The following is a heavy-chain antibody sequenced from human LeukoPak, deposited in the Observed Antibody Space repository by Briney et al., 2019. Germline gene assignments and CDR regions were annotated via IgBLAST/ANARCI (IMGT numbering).Heavy chain of an antibody. D-gene: IGHD6-6*01. V-gene: IGHV4-39*01. Sequence: PSETLSLTCTVSGDSVSTNLYYWGWIRQPRREWMEWMGNLFHSGTTYYNPSLKTRVSISVDTSKNQFSLKLNSVTAADTAVYYCASQGYGRSSFFDHWGQGPLVTVSS. CDR2: LFHSGTT. J-gene: IGHJ4*02. CDR1: GDSVSTNLYY. CDR3: ASQGYGRSSFFDH.